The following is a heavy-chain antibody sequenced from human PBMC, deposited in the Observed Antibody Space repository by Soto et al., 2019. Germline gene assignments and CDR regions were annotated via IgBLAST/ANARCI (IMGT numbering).Heavy chain of an antibody. J-gene: IGHJ5*02. CDR1: GGTFSSYA. Sequence: QVQLVQSGAEVKKPGSSAKVSCKASGGTFSSYAISWVRQAPGQGLEWMGGIIPIFGTANYAQKFQGRVTITADESTSTAYMELSSLRSEDTAVYYCARGGVWSSSYYGWFDPWGQGTLVTVSS. CDR3: ARGGVWSSSYYGWFDP. V-gene: IGHV1-69*01. CDR2: IIPIFGTA. D-gene: IGHD6-6*01.